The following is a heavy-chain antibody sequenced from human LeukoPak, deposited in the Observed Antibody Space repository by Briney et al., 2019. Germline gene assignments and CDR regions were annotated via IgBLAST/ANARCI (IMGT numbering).Heavy chain of an antibody. V-gene: IGHV3-11*01. D-gene: IGHD3-3*01. CDR1: GFTFSDHY. CDR2: ISRGGSTI. Sequence: TGGSLRLSCAASGFTFSDHYMSWIRQAPGKGLEWVSYISRGGSTIYYADSVKGRFTISRDNAKKSLYLQMNSLRAEDTAVYYCARHFGVATLDYWGQGTLVTVSS. J-gene: IGHJ4*02. CDR3: ARHFGVATLDY.